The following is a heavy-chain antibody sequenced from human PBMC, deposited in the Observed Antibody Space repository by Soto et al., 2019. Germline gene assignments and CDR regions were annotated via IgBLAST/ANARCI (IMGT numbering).Heavy chain of an antibody. V-gene: IGHV3-74*01. CDR1: GFTFSSYW. Sequence: EVQLVESGGGLVQPGGSLRLSCAASGFTFSSYWMHWVRQAPGKGLVWVSRINSDGSSTSYADSVKGRFTISRDNAKNKLYLKMNSLRAEDTAVYYCARDESDTMIVVDPYYYYGMDVWGQGTTVTVSS. CDR2: INSDGSST. J-gene: IGHJ6*02. D-gene: IGHD3-22*01. CDR3: ARDESDTMIVVDPYYYYGMDV.